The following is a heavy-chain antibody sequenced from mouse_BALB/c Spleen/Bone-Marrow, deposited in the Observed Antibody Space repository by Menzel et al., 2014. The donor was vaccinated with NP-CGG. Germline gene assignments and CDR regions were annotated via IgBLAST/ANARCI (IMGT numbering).Heavy chain of an antibody. Sequence: EVKLVESGGGLVKPRGSLKLSCAASRFTFSNYAMSWVRQTPEKRLEWVATISSGGSCTYYPDSVKGRFTISRDNAQNSLYLQMSSLRSEDTAMYFCARQENWALDYWGQGTTLTVSS. CDR3: ARQENWALDY. CDR2: ISSGGSCT. V-gene: IGHV5-9-3*01. CDR1: RFTFSNYA. D-gene: IGHD4-1*01. J-gene: IGHJ2*01.